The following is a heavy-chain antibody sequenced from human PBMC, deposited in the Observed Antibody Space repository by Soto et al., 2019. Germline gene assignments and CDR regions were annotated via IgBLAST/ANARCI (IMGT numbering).Heavy chain of an antibody. CDR3: GGGIGDSRRNYYYYYGMDV. D-gene: IGHD5-18*01. CDR2: IYYSGST. CDR1: GGSINSGGYS. J-gene: IGHJ6*02. Sequence: PSETLSLTCTVSGGSINSGGYSWTWIRQHPGKGLEWIGYIYYSGSTYYNPSLKSRVTISVDTSKNQFSLKLSSVTAADTAVYYCGGGIGDSRRNYYYYYGMDVWGQGTTVTVSS. V-gene: IGHV4-39*01.